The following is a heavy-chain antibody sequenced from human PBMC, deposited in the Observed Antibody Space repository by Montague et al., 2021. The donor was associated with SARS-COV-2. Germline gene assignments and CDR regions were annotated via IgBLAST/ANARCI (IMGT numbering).Heavy chain of an antibody. Sequence: PLRLSCAASGFTFSNIWMSWVRQAPGKGLEWVANIKPDESVKNYVDSVKGRFSISRDNAKNSLYLQMDNLRAEDTAIYYCAKNGGAHGLDVWGQGTSVSVSS. V-gene: IGHV3-7*01. D-gene: IGHD4-23*01. CDR1: GFTFSNIW. CDR3: AKNGGAHGLDV. J-gene: IGHJ6*02. CDR2: IKPDESVK.